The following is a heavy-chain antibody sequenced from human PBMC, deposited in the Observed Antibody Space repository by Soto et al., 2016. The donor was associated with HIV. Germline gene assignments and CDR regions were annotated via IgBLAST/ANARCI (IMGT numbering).Heavy chain of an antibody. CDR2: INKDGSTT. J-gene: IGHJ4*02. D-gene: IGHD3-16*01. V-gene: IGHV3-74*01. Sequence: EVQLVESGGGLVQPGGSLRLSCAASGFSSSNYWMHWVRQAPGKGLVWVSRINKDGSTTTYADSVRGRFTISRDYAKNTLYLQMNTLRVEDTAVYYCPRDTFGPDDYWGQGTLVTVSS. CDR3: PRDTFGPDDY. CDR1: GFSSSNYW.